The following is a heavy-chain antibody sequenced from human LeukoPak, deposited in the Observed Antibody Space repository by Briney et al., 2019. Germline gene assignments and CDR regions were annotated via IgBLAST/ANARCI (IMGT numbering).Heavy chain of an antibody. CDR3: AKDRISGQGGPARILDY. V-gene: IGHV3-23*01. Sequence: PGGSLRLSCGAPDPNFGTYAVTWLRQVPGKGLEWVSGMSGGGLSTYYARSVKGRFTISRDTSKNTFYLEMNSLGPNDPPLYYCAKDRISGQGGPARILDYWGQGILVTVSS. CDR1: DPNFGTYA. D-gene: IGHD6-6*01. CDR2: MSGGGLST. J-gene: IGHJ4*02.